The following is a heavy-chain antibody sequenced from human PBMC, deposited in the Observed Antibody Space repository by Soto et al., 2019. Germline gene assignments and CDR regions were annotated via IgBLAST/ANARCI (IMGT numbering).Heavy chain of an antibody. CDR2: IYYSGST. V-gene: IGHV4-31*03. J-gene: IGHJ6*02. D-gene: IGHD3-16*01. CDR1: GGSISSGGYY. CDR3: AREGGALGYGMDV. Sequence: QVQLQESGPGLVKPSQTLSLTCTVSGGSISSGGYYWSWIRQHPGKGLEWIGYIYYSGSTYYNPSLMIRVTISVDTTKNQFSLKLSSVTAADTAVYYCAREGGALGYGMDVWGQGTTVTVSS.